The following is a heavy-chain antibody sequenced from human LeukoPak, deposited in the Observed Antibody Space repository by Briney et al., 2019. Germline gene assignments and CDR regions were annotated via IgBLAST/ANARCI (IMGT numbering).Heavy chain of an antibody. D-gene: IGHD3-22*01. J-gene: IGHJ5*02. Sequence: SVKVSCKASGGTFSSYAISWVRQAPGQGLELMGRIIPIFGTANYAQKFQGRVTITTDESTSTAYMELSSLRSEDTAVYYCARGYYYDSSGYYWSFDPWGQGTLVTVSS. CDR3: ARGYYYDSSGYYWSFDP. CDR2: IIPIFGTA. CDR1: GGTFSSYA. V-gene: IGHV1-69*05.